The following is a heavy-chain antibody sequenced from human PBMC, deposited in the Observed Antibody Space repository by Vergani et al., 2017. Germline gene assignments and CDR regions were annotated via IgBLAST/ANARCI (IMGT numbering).Heavy chain of an antibody. Sequence: QVQLQQWGAGLLKPSETLSLTCAVYGGSFSGYYWSWIRQPPGKGLEWIGEINHSGSTNYNPSLKSRVTISVDTSKNQFSLKLSSVTASDTAVYYCARSVGGISAMVNNPASWAYYFDYWCQGTLVSVAS. CDR2: INHSGST. D-gene: IGHD5-18*01. CDR1: GGSFSGYY. CDR3: ARSVGGISAMVNNPASWAYYFDY. J-gene: IGHJ4*02. V-gene: IGHV4-34*01.